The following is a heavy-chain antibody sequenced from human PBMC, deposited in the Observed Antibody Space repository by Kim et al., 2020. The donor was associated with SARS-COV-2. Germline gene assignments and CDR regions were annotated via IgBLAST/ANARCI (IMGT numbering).Heavy chain of an antibody. CDR2: IKQDGSEK. V-gene: IGHV3-7*01. J-gene: IGHJ6*02. D-gene: IGHD3-10*01. CDR1: GFTFSSYW. Sequence: GGSLRLSCAASGFTFSSYWMSWVRQAPGKGLEWVANIKQDGSEKYYVDSVKGRFTISRDNAKNSLYLQMNSLRAEDTAVYYCARDGLGWFGSYYYYGMDVWGQGTTVTVSS. CDR3: ARDGLGWFGSYYYYGMDV.